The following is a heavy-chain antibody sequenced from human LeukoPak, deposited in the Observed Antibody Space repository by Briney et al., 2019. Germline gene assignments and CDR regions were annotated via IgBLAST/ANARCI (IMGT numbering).Heavy chain of an antibody. CDR3: ARDLYLTVTTGSRPRQGAFDI. V-gene: IGHV3-30-3*01. D-gene: IGHD4-17*01. CDR2: ISYDGSNK. J-gene: IGHJ3*02. Sequence: QPGRSLRLSCAASGFTFSSYAMHWVRQAPGKGLEWVAVISYDGSNKYYADSVKGRFTISRDNSKNTLYLQMNSLRAEDTAVYYCARDLYLTVTTGSRPRQGAFDIWGQGTMVTVSS. CDR1: GFTFSSYA.